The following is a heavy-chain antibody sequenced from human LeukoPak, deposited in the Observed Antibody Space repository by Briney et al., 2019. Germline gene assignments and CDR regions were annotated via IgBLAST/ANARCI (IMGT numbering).Heavy chain of an antibody. CDR3: ARSAGDSFDY. V-gene: IGHV1-8*03. CDR1: GYSFTNYD. J-gene: IGHJ4*02. CDR2: MNPKSGDT. D-gene: IGHD2-21*02. Sequence: GASVKVSCKASGYSFTNYDINWVRQATGQGLEWMGWMNPKSGDTGYSQKFQGRVFITRDTSINTAYMELSSLRSEDMAVYYCARSAGDSFDYWGQGTLVTVSS.